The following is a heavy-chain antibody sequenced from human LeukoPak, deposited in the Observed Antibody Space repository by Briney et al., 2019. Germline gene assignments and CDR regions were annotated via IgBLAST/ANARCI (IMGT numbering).Heavy chain of an antibody. CDR3: AAGSGPVTKY. CDR2: ISSSSSYI. V-gene: IGHV3-21*01. CDR1: GFTFSSYW. J-gene: IGHJ4*02. Sequence: GGSLRLSCAASGFTFSSYWMSWVRQAPGKGLEWVSSISSSSSYIYYADSVKGRFTISRDNAKNSLYLQMNSLRAEDTAVYYCAAGSGPVTKYWGQGTLVTVSS. D-gene: IGHD4-17*01.